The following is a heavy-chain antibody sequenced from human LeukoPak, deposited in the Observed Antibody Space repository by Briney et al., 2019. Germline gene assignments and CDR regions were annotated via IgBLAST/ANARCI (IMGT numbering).Heavy chain of an antibody. J-gene: IGHJ4*02. V-gene: IGHV3-21*01. D-gene: IGHD1-7*01. CDR1: GFTFSSYS. Sequence: PGGFLRLSCAASGFTFSSYSMNWVRQAPGKGLEWVSSISSSSSYIFYADSVKGRFTISRDNAKNSLYLQMNSLRAEDTAVYYCARDGTGTPYDYWGQGTLVTVSS. CDR3: ARDGTGTPYDY. CDR2: ISSSSSYI.